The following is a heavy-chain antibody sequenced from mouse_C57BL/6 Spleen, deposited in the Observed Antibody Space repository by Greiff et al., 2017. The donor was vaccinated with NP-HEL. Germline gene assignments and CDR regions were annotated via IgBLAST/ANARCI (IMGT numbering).Heavy chain of an antibody. Sequence: QVQLQQPGAELVKPGASVKLSCKASGYTFTSYWMHWVKQRPGQGLEWIGMIHPNSGSTNYNEKFKSKATLTVDKSSSTAYMQLSSLTSEDSAVYYCARERATVVAHYYAMDYWGQGTSVTVSS. J-gene: IGHJ4*01. D-gene: IGHD1-1*01. CDR1: GYTFTSYW. CDR2: IHPNSGST. V-gene: IGHV1-64*01. CDR3: ARERATVVAHYYAMDY.